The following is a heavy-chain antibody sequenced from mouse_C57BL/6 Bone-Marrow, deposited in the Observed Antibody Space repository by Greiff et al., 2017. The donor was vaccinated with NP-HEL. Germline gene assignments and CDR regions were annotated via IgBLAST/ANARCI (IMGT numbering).Heavy chain of an antibody. D-gene: IGHD2-5*01. Sequence: EVQLQQSGPELVKPGASVKISCKASGYTFTDYYMNWVKQSHGKSLEWIGDINPNNGGTSYNQKFKGKATLTVDKSSSTAYMELRSLTSEDSAVYYCARPNYSNYGPFAYWGQGTLVTVSA. J-gene: IGHJ3*01. CDR1: GYTFTDYY. CDR2: INPNNGGT. V-gene: IGHV1-26*01. CDR3: ARPNYSNYGPFAY.